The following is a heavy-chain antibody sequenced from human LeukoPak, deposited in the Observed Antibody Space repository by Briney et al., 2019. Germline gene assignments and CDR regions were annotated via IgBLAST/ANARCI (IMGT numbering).Heavy chain of an antibody. CDR3: ARHGNFDH. CDR2: ISTYDGDT. J-gene: IGHJ4*02. Sequence: GASVKVSCKASGYTFTTYGVSWVRQAPGQGLEWMGWISTYDGDTKYPQKLQRRVTMTTDTSTSTAYMELRSLRSDDTAVYYCARHGNFDHWGQGTLVTVSS. V-gene: IGHV1-18*01. CDR1: GYTFTTYG.